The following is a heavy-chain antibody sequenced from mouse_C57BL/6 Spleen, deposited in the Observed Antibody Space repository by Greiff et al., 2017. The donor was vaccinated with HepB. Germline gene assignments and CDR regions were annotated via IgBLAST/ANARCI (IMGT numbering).Heavy chain of an antibody. CDR2: IYPGDGDT. J-gene: IGHJ1*03. CDR1: GYAFSSYW. D-gene: IGHD1-1*01. CDR3: ARPDYYGSSYDWYFDV. Sequence: QVQLQQSGAELVKPGASVKISCKASGYAFSSYWMNWVKQRPGKGLEWIGQIYPGDGDTNYNGKFKGKATLTADKSSSTAYMQLSSLTSEDSAVYFCARPDYYGSSYDWYFDVWGTGTTVTVSS. V-gene: IGHV1-80*01.